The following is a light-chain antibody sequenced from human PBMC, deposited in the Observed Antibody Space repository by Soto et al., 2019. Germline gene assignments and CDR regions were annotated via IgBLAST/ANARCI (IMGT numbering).Light chain of an antibody. CDR2: YDD. CDR1: SFNIGKNA. V-gene: IGLV1-36*01. Sequence: QSVVTQAPSVSEAPRQRVTISCSGSSFNIGKNAVSLYQHLPGKSPKLLISYDDLRPSGVSDRFSGSKSGTSASLAISGLQFEDEGDYYCGVWDDSLNALVFGGGTKLTVL. CDR3: GVWDDSLNALV. J-gene: IGLJ3*02.